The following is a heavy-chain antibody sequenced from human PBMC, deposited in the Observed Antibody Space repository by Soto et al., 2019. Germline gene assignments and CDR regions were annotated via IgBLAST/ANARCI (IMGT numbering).Heavy chain of an antibody. D-gene: IGHD2-8*01. CDR3: ARDPGVNWA. V-gene: IGHV3-66*01. J-gene: IGHJ6*04. Sequence: PGGSHSLLYVASRFTVRIKYMTWVRQAPGKGLEWVSNMYSGGGTYYTDSVKGRFTISRDSSTNTLYLQMDNVRAEDTAVYYCARDPGVNWAWGKGTTVTVSS. CDR1: RFTVRIKY. CDR2: MYSGGGT.